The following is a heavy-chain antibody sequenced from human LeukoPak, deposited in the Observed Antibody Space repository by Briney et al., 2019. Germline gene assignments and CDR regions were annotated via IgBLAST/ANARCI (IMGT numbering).Heavy chain of an antibody. V-gene: IGHV3-11*05. D-gene: IGHD6-13*01. CDR2: ISSSSTYT. CDR3: ARVVSSSSWKPFDY. J-gene: IGHJ4*02. Sequence: LSLTCTVSGGSVSSSSYYWGWIRQAPGKGLEWVSYISSSSTYTNYADSVKGRFTISRDNAKNSLYLQMNSLRAEDMAVYYCARVVSSSSWKPFDYWGQGTLVTVSS. CDR1: GGSVSSSSYY.